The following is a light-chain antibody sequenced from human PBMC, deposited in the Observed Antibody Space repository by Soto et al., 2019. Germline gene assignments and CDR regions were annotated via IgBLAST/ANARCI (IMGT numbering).Light chain of an antibody. J-gene: IGLJ1*01. CDR1: SSDVGSYNL. CDR3: CSYAGSSTVYV. V-gene: IGLV2-23*01. CDR2: EGS. Sequence: QSALTQPASVSGSPGQSITISCTGTSSDVGSYNLVSWYQQHPGKATKLMIYEGSKRPSGVSNRFSGSKYGNTATLTISRLQAEDEADYYCCSYAGSSTVYVFGTGTKVTVL.